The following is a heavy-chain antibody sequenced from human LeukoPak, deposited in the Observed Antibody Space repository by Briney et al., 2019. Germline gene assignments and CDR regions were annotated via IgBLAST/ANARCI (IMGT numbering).Heavy chain of an antibody. CDR2: INHSGST. CDR3: AREGAGYYDSSGYYPPAAFDI. CDR1: GGSFSGYY. V-gene: IGHV4-34*01. J-gene: IGHJ3*02. D-gene: IGHD3-22*01. Sequence: RPSETLSLTCVVYGGSFSGYYWSWIRQPPGKGLEWIGEINHSGSTNYNPSLKSRVTISVDTSKNQFSLKLSSVTAADTAVYYCAREGAGYYDSSGYYPPAAFDIWGQGTMVTVSS.